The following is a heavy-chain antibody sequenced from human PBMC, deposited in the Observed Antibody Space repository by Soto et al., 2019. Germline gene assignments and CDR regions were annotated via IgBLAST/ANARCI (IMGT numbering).Heavy chain of an antibody. CDR2: IIPNLGIT. Sequence: SVKVSCKASGGTFSSYTISWVRQAPGQGLEWMGRIIPNLGITNYAQKLQGRVTMTADKSTSTAYMELRSLRSDDTAVYYCARVIYDFWRETDYWGQGTLVTVSS. CDR3: ARVIYDFWRETDY. J-gene: IGHJ4*02. CDR1: GGTFSSYT. D-gene: IGHD3-3*01. V-gene: IGHV1-69*02.